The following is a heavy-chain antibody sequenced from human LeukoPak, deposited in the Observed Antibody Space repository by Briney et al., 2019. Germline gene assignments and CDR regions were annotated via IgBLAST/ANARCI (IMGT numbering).Heavy chain of an antibody. J-gene: IGHJ4*02. CDR3: AKAKPGIAAAGTRIRYYFDY. V-gene: IGHV3-23*01. CDR2: ISGSGGST. D-gene: IGHD6-13*01. Sequence: GGSPRLSCAASGFTFSSYAMSWVRQAPGKGLEWVSAISGSGGSTYYADSVKGRFTISRDNSKNTLYLQMNSLRAEDTAVYYCAKAKPGIAAAGTRIRYYFDYWGQGTLVTVSS. CDR1: GFTFSSYA.